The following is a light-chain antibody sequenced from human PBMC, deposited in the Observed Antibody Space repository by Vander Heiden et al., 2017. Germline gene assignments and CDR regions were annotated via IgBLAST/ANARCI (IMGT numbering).Light chain of an antibody. CDR2: AAF. CDR3: QQSDNTPFT. CDR1: QRIGIY. J-gene: IGKJ3*01. Sequence: DIQMTQSPSSLSASVGDRVTITCRASQRIGIYLNWYQQKPGKAPKVLIYAAFNLQSGVPSRFSGSGSGTDFTLSISRLQPEDFATYYCQQSDNTPFTFGHGTKVDIK. V-gene: IGKV1-39*01.